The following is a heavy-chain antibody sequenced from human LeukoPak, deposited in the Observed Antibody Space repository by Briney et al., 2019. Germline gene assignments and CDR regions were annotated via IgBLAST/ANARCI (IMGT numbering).Heavy chain of an antibody. J-gene: IGHJ4*02. Sequence: SETLSLTCTVSGGSISSGSYYWSWIRQPAGKGLEWIGRIYTSGSTNYNPSLKSRVTISVDTSKNQFSLKLSSVTAADTAVYYCARSGSGYLRYYFDYWGQGTLVTVSS. CDR2: IYTSGST. D-gene: IGHD5-12*01. CDR1: GGSISSGSYY. V-gene: IGHV4-61*02. CDR3: ARSGSGYLRYYFDY.